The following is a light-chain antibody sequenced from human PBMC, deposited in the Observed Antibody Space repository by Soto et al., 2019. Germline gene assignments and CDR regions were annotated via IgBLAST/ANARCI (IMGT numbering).Light chain of an antibody. J-gene: IGLJ2*01. CDR2: DVS. CDR3: SSYAGSKVV. Sequence: QSALTQPPSASGSPGQSVTISCTGTSSDVGGYNYVSWYQQHPGKAPKLMIYDVSKRPSGVPDRFSGSKSGNTASLTVSGVQAEDEDDYSCSSYAGSKVVFGGGTKVTVL. V-gene: IGLV2-8*01. CDR1: SSDVGGYNY.